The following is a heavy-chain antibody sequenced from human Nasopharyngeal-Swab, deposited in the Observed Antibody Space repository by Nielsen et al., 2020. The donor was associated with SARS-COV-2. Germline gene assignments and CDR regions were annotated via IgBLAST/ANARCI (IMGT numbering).Heavy chain of an antibody. CDR3: AKKGATGWFDP. J-gene: IGHJ5*02. Sequence: SETLSLTCTVSGVSITSQYWSWIRQPPGKGLEWIGYISHNSGTSYNPSLKSRVTMFMDTSKNQFSLRLRSVTAADTAVYYCAKKGATGWFDPCGQGTLVTVSS. CDR1: GVSITSQY. V-gene: IGHV4-59*11. CDR2: ISHNSGT.